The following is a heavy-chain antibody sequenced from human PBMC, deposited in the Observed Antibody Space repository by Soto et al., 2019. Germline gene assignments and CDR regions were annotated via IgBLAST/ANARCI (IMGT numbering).Heavy chain of an antibody. V-gene: IGHV1-69*12. D-gene: IGHD1-1*01. Sequence: QVHLEQSGAEVRKPGSSVKVSCKASGGTFSNSAISWVRQAPGQGLEWMGGIMPIFRTPDYAQKFQGRVTITADESTSTAYMELGGLRSDDTAVYYCARDKGRLQLGGNYHYVLDVWGQGTTVTVSS. CDR3: ARDKGRLQLGGNYHYVLDV. CDR2: IMPIFRTP. CDR1: GGTFSNSA. J-gene: IGHJ6*02.